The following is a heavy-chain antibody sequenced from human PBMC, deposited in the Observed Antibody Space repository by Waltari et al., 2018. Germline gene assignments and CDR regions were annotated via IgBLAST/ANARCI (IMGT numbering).Heavy chain of an antibody. CDR1: GGTFSSYA. J-gene: IGHJ5*02. CDR2: SIPMFGTA. CDR3: ARVVRGWQLLTRDWFDP. D-gene: IGHD3-10*01. V-gene: IGHV1-69*12. Sequence: QVQLVQSGAEVKKPGSSVKVSCKASGGTFSSYAISWVRQAPGQGLEWMGGSIPMFGTANYAQKFQGRVTLTADESTSTAYMELSSLRSEDTAVYYWARVVRGWQLLTRDWFDPWGQGTLVTVSS.